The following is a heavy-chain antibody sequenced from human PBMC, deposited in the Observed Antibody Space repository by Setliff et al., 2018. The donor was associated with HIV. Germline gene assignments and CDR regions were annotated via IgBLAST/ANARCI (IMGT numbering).Heavy chain of an antibody. J-gene: IGHJ3*02. CDR1: GGSISSSSYY. D-gene: IGHD1-20*01. CDR2: IYYSGST. V-gene: IGHV4-39*07. CDR3: ASLYNWNPRGGVGGAFDI. Sequence: PSETLSLTCTVSGGSISSSSYYWGWIRQPPGKGLEWIGSIYYSGSTYYNPSLKSRVTILVDTSKKRLSLKMSSVTAADTAVYYCASLYNWNPRGGVGGAFDIWGQGTMVTVSS.